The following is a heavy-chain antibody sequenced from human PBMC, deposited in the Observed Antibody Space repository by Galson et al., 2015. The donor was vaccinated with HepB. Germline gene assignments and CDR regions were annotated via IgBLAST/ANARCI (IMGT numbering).Heavy chain of an antibody. CDR2: VAHDGTVQ. CDR1: GFVFSEYG. D-gene: IGHD1-26*01. V-gene: IGHV3-30*18. J-gene: IGHJ2*01. CDR3: AKERGTRASPWYFDL. Sequence: SLRLSCAASGFVFSEYGMHWVRQPPGKALEWVAVVAHDGTVQYCADSVKGRFTISRDNSKNTMYLQLNSPRPEDAGLYYCAKERGTRASPWYFDLWGRGTLVTVSS.